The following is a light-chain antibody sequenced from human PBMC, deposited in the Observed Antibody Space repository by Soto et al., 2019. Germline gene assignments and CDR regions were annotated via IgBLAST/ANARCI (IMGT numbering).Light chain of an antibody. J-gene: IGKJ1*01. Sequence: DIQMTQSPSSLSSSVGNRVNISCRASETIRVYLNWYQQKPGKAPRLLINAASNLQSGVPSRFRGSGSETDFTLTITSLQPEDFATYYCQQSYTTPRTFGQGTKVDIK. CDR2: AAS. CDR3: QQSYTTPRT. CDR1: ETIRVY. V-gene: IGKV1-39*01.